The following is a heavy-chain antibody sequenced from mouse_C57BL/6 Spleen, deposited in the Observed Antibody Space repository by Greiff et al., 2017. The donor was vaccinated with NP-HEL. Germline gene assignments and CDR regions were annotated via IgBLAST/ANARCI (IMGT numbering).Heavy chain of an antibody. D-gene: IGHD1-1*01. CDR1: GFTFSDYG. V-gene: IGHV5-17*01. Sequence: EVQRVESGGGLVKPGGSLKLSCAASGFTFSDYGMHWVRQAPEKGLEWVAYISSGSSTIYYADTVKGRFTISRDNAKNTLFLQMTSLRSEDTAMYYCARGTRYYGSSYYFDYWGQGTTLTVSS. CDR2: ISSGSSTI. CDR3: ARGTRYYGSSYYFDY. J-gene: IGHJ2*01.